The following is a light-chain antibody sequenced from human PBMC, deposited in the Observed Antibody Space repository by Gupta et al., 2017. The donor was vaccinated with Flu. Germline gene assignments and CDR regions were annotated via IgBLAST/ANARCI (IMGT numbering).Light chain of an antibody. CDR2: DAS. Sequence: ASLSCSQGDIVTLSCRPSQSVSSCVAWYKQKPGQAPMLLIYDASDRATGIPARFSGSGSGTDFTLTISSLEPEDFAVYYCQQRYNWSPITFGQGTRLEIK. V-gene: IGKV3-11*01. CDR3: QQRYNWSPIT. CDR1: QSVSSC. J-gene: IGKJ5*01.